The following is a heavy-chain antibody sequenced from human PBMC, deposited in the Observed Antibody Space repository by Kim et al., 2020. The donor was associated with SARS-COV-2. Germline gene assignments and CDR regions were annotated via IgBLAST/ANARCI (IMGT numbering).Heavy chain of an antibody. D-gene: IGHD3-16*01. V-gene: IGHV3-11*04. Sequence: SGSDRYHADSVKGRFTISRDNAKKSLYLQMNSLRAEDTAMYYCARDMTYWGQGTLVTVSS. J-gene: IGHJ4*02. CDR2: SGSDR. CDR3: ARDMTY.